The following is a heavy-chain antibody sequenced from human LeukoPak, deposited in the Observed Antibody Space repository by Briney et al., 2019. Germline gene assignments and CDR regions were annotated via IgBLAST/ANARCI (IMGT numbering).Heavy chain of an antibody. Sequence: SETLSLTCTVSGGSISSYYWSWIRQPPGKGLEWIGYIYYSGSTNYNPSLKSRVTISVDTSKNQFSLKLSSVTAADTAVYYCAREVINYYDSSGWFDPWGQGTLVTVSS. CDR3: AREVINYYDSSGWFDP. D-gene: IGHD3-22*01. J-gene: IGHJ5*02. CDR1: GGSISSYY. V-gene: IGHV4-59*01. CDR2: IYYSGST.